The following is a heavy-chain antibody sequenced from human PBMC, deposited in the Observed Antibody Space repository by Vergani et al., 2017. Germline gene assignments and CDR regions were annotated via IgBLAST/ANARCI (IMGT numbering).Heavy chain of an antibody. V-gene: IGHV3-7*01. CDR1: GFTFSSYW. CDR3: ARDMGGENYDFWSGYYSHSGEPRDYFDY. CDR2: IKQDGSEK. Sequence: EVQLVESGGGLVQPGGSLRLSCAASGFTFSSYWMSWVRQAPGKGLEWVANIKQDGSEKYYVDSVKGRFTISRDNAKNSLYLQMNSLRAEDTAVYYCARDMGGENYDFWSGYYSHSGEPRDYFDYWGQGTLVTVSS. D-gene: IGHD3-3*01. J-gene: IGHJ4*02.